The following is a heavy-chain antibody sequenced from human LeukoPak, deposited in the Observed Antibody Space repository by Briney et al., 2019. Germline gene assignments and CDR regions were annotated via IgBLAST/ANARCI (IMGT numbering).Heavy chain of an antibody. CDR1: GFTFSSYA. CDR3: ARGHSGSYVDY. V-gene: IGHV3-30*04. J-gene: IGHJ4*02. D-gene: IGHD1-26*01. CDR2: ISYDGSNK. Sequence: GGSLRLSCAASGFTFSSYAMHWVRQAPGKGLEWVAVISYDGSNKYYADSVKGRFTISRDNSKNTLYLQMSSLRAEDTAVYYCARGHSGSYVDYWGQGTLVTVSS.